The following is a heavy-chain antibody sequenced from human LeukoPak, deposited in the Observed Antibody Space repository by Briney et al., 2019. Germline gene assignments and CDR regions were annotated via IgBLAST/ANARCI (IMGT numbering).Heavy chain of an antibody. CDR1: RFTFSSYG. Sequence: PGGSLCPSCAASRFTFSSYGMSWVRQAPGKGLEWVSSIIDSGGRTYYADSVKGRFTISRDNSKTMLHLQMNSLRVEDTAVYYCAKANSPIFSSGWYYFDNRCQGTVVTVSS. V-gene: IGHV3-23*01. D-gene: IGHD6-19*01. J-gene: IGHJ4*02. CDR3: AKANSPIFSSGWYYFDN. CDR2: IIDSGGRT.